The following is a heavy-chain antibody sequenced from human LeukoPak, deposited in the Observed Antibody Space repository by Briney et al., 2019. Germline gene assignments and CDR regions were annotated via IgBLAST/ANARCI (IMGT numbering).Heavy chain of an antibody. Sequence: SETLCLTCTVSGGSIGSYYWSWIRQPPGKGLEWIGYIYYSGSTNYNPSLKSRVTISVDTSKNQFSLKLSSVTAADTAEYYCARDGSGSYLLWGQGTLVTVSS. CDR3: ARDGSGSYLL. D-gene: IGHD3-10*01. J-gene: IGHJ4*02. CDR2: IYYSGST. V-gene: IGHV4-59*01. CDR1: GGSIGSYY.